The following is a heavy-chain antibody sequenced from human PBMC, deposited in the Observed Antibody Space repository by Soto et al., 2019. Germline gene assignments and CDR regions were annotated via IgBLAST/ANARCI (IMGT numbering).Heavy chain of an antibody. J-gene: IGHJ3*02. CDR3: ARGRFIRALDI. Sequence: ASVKVSCKASGYTFTGYYMHWVRQAPGQGLEWMGWINHNSGGTNYAQKFQGRVTMTRDTSISTAYMELSRLRSDDTAVYYCARGRFIRALDILGQGTMLTVSS. CDR2: INHNSGGT. CDR1: GYTFTGYY. D-gene: IGHD3-10*01. V-gene: IGHV1-2*02.